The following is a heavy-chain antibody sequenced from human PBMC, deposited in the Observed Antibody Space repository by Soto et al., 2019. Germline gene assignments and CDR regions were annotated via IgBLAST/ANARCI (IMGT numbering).Heavy chain of an antibody. CDR1: GNTFSKYA. D-gene: IGHD4-17*01. J-gene: IGHJ4*02. CDR3: AKDPNGDYVGAFDS. CDR2: ISGSGAGT. V-gene: IGHV3-23*01. Sequence: EVQLLESGGGLVQPGGSLRLSCAASGNTFSKYAMTWVRQAPGKGLEWVSAISGSGAGTYYTDSVKGRFTISRDNSKNTRDLQMNSLRADDTAVYYCAKDPNGDYVGAFDSWGQGTLVTVSS.